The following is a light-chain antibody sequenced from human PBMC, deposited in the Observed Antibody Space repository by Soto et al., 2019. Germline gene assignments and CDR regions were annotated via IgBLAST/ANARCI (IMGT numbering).Light chain of an antibody. J-gene: IGKJ4*01. CDR3: QQYNSHLVT. Sequence: DIQMTQSPSTLSASVGDRVTITCRASQSISSWLAWYQQKPGKAPKLLIYKASSSESGVPSRFSGSGSGTEFTLTISSLQPDDFATYYCQQYNSHLVTFGGGTKVEIK. V-gene: IGKV1-5*03. CDR1: QSISSW. CDR2: KAS.